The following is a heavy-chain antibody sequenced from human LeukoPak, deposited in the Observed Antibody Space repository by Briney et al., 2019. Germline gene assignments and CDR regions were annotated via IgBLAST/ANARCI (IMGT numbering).Heavy chain of an antibody. CDR2: LYASGTT. Sequence: AGGSLRLSCAASGFGVSVYYMSWVRQAPGKGLEWVSVLYASGTTKYADSVKGRFTISRDTSDNTLNLQMNGLGAEDSAVYYCAAKGNGYTGIYVFAHWGQGTLVTVSA. CDR1: GFGVSVYY. V-gene: IGHV3-66*01. J-gene: IGHJ4*02. CDR3: AAKGNGYTGIYVFAH. D-gene: IGHD1-26*01.